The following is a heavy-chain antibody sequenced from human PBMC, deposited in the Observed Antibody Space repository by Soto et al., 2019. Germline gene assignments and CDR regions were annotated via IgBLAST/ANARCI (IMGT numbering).Heavy chain of an antibody. J-gene: IGHJ3*02. CDR1: GYTFISYG. Sequence: ASVKVSCKASGYTFISYGISWVRQAPGQGLEWMGWISPYNGKTNYAQTFQGRATMTTDTSTSTAYMELRSLRSDDTAVYYCAREYDYGDYDDAFDIWGQGTMVTVSS. CDR2: ISPYNGKT. CDR3: AREYDYGDYDDAFDI. V-gene: IGHV1-18*01. D-gene: IGHD4-17*01.